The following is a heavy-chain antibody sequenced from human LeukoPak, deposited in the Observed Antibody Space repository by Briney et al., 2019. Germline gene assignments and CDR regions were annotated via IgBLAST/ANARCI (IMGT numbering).Heavy chain of an antibody. CDR2: IYSGGST. Sequence: GGSLRLSCAASGFTVSSNYMSWVRQAPGKGLEWVSVIYSGGSTYYADSVKGRFTISGDNSKNTLYLQMNSLRAEDTAVYYCAKQQYCSGGSCFGYWGQGTLVTVSS. V-gene: IGHV3-66*04. CDR3: AKQQYCSGGSCFGY. CDR1: GFTVSSNY. J-gene: IGHJ4*02. D-gene: IGHD2-15*01.